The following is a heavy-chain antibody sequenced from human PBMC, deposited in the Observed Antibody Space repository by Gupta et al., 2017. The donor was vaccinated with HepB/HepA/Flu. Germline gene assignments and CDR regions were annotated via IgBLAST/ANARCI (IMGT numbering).Heavy chain of an antibody. CDR3: ARFHHPGIQLWAVDY. Sequence: QVQLVESGGGVVQPGRSLRLSCAASGFTFSSYGMHWVRQAPGKGLEGVAVIWYDGSNKYYADSGKGRFTISRENSKNTLDRQMKSLRAEETAVYYCARFHHPGIQLWAVDYWGQGTLVTVSS. J-gene: IGHJ4*02. D-gene: IGHD5-18*01. CDR2: IWYDGSNK. CDR1: GFTFSSYG. V-gene: IGHV3-33*01.